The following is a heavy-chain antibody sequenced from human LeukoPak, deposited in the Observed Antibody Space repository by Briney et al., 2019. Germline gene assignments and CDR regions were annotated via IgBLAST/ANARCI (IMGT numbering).Heavy chain of an antibody. J-gene: IGHJ4*02. D-gene: IGHD4-17*01. Sequence: SETLSLTCTVSGGSISSGYYWGWIRQPPGKGLEWIGSIYHSGSTYYNPSLKSRVTISVDTSKNQFSLKLSSVTAADTAVYYCAGNDYGDYVFDYWGQGTLVTVSS. CDR3: AGNDYGDYVFDY. CDR1: GGSISSGYY. V-gene: IGHV4-38-2*02. CDR2: IYHSGST.